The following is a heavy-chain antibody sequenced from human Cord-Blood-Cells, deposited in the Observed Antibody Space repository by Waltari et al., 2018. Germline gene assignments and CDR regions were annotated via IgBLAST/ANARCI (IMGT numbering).Heavy chain of an antibody. V-gene: IGHV3-30*02. D-gene: IGHD2-2*03. CDR1: GFTFSSYG. Sequence: QVQLVESGGGVVQPGGSLRLSCAASGFTFSSYGMHWVRQAPGKGMDWGAFIRFDGRNKYYADSVKGRFTISRDNSKNTLYLQMNSLRAEDTAVYYCAKELDKYAFDIWGQGTMVTVSS. CDR2: IRFDGRNK. J-gene: IGHJ3*02. CDR3: AKELDKYAFDI.